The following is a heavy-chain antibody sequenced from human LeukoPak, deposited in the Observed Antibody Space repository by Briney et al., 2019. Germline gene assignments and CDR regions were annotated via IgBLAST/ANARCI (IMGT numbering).Heavy chain of an antibody. J-gene: IGHJ4*02. D-gene: IGHD5-12*01. CDR1: GFTFSSYG. V-gene: IGHV3-33*01. CDR2: IWNDGSKN. CDR3: ARGPWMVATITAFDY. Sequence: PGRSLRLSCAASGFTFSSYGMHWVRQAPGKGLEWVALIWNDGSKNLHADSVEGRFTISRDNSRDTLYLQMNSLRADDTAMYYCARGPWMVATITAFDYWGQGTPVTVSS.